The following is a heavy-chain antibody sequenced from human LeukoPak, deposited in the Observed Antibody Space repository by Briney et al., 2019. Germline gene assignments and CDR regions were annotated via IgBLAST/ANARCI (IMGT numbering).Heavy chain of an antibody. CDR3: ARDLEYSSSSPPAY. CDR2: IFTSGST. Sequence: SETLSLTCTVSGGSISSYYWSWIRQAAGKGLEWIGRIFTSGSTNYNPSLKSRVTMSVDTSKNQFSLKLSSVTAADTAVYYCARDLEYSSSSPPAYWGQGTLVTVSS. CDR1: GGSISSYY. V-gene: IGHV4-4*07. D-gene: IGHD6-6*01. J-gene: IGHJ4*02.